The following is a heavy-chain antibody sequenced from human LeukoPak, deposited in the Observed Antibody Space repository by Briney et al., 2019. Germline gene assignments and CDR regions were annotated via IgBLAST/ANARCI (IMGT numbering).Heavy chain of an antibody. J-gene: IGHJ3*02. CDR1: GGSIGSYY. CDR3: ARDKDYFDSGGAFDI. D-gene: IGHD3-22*01. Sequence: PSETLSLTCTVSGGSIGSYYWSWIRQPAGKGLEWIGRIYTSGSTNYNPSLKSRVTMSVDTSKNQFSLKLSSVTAADTAVYYCARDKDYFDSGGAFDIWGQGTMVTVSS. CDR2: IYTSGST. V-gene: IGHV4-4*07.